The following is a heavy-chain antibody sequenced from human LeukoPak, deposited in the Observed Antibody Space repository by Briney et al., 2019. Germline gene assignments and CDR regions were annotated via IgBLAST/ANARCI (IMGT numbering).Heavy chain of an antibody. CDR3: ASAPESSGWYGSGTFDI. J-gene: IGHJ3*02. Sequence: GGSLRLSCAASGFSFTNAWMTWVRQAPGKGLEWVSVIYSGDTTYYADSVKGRFTISRDNSKNTLYLQMNSLRAEDTAVYYCASAPESSGWYGSGTFDIWGQGTMVTVSS. CDR1: GFSFTNAW. D-gene: IGHD6-19*01. V-gene: IGHV3-53*01. CDR2: IYSGDTT.